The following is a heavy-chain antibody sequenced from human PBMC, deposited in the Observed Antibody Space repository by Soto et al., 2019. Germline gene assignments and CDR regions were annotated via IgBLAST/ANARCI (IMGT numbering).Heavy chain of an antibody. CDR2: ISDNGSNK. Sequence: GGSLRLSCAASGFTFSSCGMHWVRQAPGKGLEWVAVISDNGSNKYYADSVKGRFTISRDNSKNTLYLQMNNLRGEDTALYYCAKERSSSWYYFDYWGQGTLVTVSS. J-gene: IGHJ4*02. V-gene: IGHV3-30*18. CDR3: AKERSSSWYYFDY. D-gene: IGHD6-13*01. CDR1: GFTFSSCG.